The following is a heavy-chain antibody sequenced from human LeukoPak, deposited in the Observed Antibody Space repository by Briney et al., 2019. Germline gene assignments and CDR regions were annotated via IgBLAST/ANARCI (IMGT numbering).Heavy chain of an antibody. CDR2: ISWNSGSI. J-gene: IGHJ3*02. D-gene: IGHD2-2*01. Sequence: PGRSLRLSCAVSGVTFDDYAMHWVRQAPGKGLEWVSGISWNSGSIVYADSVKGRFTISRDNAKNSLYLQMNSLRAEDMALYYCAKGYCGSTRCAFDIWGQGTMVTVSS. CDR3: AKGYCGSTRCAFDI. V-gene: IGHV3-9*03. CDR1: GVTFDDYA.